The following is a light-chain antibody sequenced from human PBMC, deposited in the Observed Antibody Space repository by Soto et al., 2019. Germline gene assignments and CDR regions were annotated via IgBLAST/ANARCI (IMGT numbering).Light chain of an antibody. CDR1: QSVTTN. CDR2: GAF. V-gene: IGKV3-15*01. CDR3: QQYHSWPHT. Sequence: ETVLTQSPATLSVSPGERATFSCKASQSVTTNLAWYQQKPGQVPRLLIYGAFTRATGIPARFSGSGSGTEFTLSISSLQSEDFAIYHCQQYHSWPHTFGQGT. J-gene: IGKJ2*01.